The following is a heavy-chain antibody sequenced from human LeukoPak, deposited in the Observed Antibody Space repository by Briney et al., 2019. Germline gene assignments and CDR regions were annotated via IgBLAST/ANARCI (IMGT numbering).Heavy chain of an antibody. CDR3: ARDKYYYYGSGSYDDTFDY. Sequence: GASVKVSCKASGYTFTSYGISWVRQAPGQGLEWMGWISAYNGNTNYAQKLQGRVTMTTDTSTSTAYMELRSLRSDDTAVYYCARDKYYYYGSGSYDDTFDYWGQGTLVTVSS. CDR1: GYTFTSYG. CDR2: ISAYNGNT. V-gene: IGHV1-18*04. D-gene: IGHD3-10*01. J-gene: IGHJ4*02.